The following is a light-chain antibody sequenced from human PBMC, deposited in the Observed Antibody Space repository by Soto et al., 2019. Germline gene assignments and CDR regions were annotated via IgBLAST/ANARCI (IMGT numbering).Light chain of an antibody. CDR3: QQADSFPIT. CDR2: AAF. J-gene: IGKJ5*01. V-gene: IGKV1-12*01. Sequence: TPLSPSPSSVSASVGDRVTISFRASEDINSRLAWYQQKPGNAPKLLIYAAFILQGGVPSRFSGYGSGTDFTLSISSLQPEDFATYYCQQADSFPITFGQGTRLAIK. CDR1: EDINSR.